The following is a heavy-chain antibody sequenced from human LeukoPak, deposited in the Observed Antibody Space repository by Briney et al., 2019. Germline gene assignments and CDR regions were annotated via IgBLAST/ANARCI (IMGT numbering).Heavy chain of an antibody. CDR3: ARYYIEGRCFDY. CDR1: GGTFSSYA. D-gene: IGHD3-10*01. Sequence: SVKVSCKASGGTFSSYAISWVRQAPGQGLEWMGGIVALFGTTNYAQKFQGRVTITADESTSTAYMELSSLRSEDTGLYYCARYYIEGRCFDYWGQGTLVTVSS. CDR2: IVALFGTT. J-gene: IGHJ4*02. V-gene: IGHV1-69*13.